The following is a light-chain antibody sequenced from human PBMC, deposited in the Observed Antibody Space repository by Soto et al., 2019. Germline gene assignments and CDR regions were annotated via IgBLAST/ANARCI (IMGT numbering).Light chain of an antibody. CDR1: QSISSY. V-gene: IGKV1-39*01. CDR2: AAS. CDR3: QQANSFPIT. Sequence: DIQMTQSPSSLSASVGDRVTITCRASQSISSYLNWYQQKPGKAPKLLIYAASSLQSGVPSRFSGSESGTDFTLTISSLQPEDCAIYFCQQANSFPITFGQGTRLENK. J-gene: IGKJ5*01.